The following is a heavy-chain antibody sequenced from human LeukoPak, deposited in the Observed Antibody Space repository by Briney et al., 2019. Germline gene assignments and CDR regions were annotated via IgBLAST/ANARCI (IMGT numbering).Heavy chain of an antibody. V-gene: IGHV3-23*01. Sequence: GGSLRLSCAASGFTFSSYAMSWVRQAPGKGLEWVSAISGSGGSTYYADSVKGRFTISRDNSKNTLYLQMNSLGAEDTAVYYCAKDSGWDSSSWYYWGQGTLVTVSS. J-gene: IGHJ4*02. CDR1: GFTFSSYA. CDR3: AKDSGWDSSSWYY. CDR2: ISGSGGST. D-gene: IGHD6-13*01.